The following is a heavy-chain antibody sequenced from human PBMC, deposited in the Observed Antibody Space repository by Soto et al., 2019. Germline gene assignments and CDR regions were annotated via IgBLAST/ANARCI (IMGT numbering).Heavy chain of an antibody. CDR3: ARGGGYQLLRDYYYVMAV. D-gene: IGHD2-2*01. CDR2: ISAYNGNT. J-gene: IGHJ6*02. Sequence: GASVKVSCKASGYTFTSYGISWVRQAPGQGLEWMGWISAYNGNTNYAQKLQGRVTMTTDTSTSTAYMELRSLRSDDTAVYYCARGGGYQLLRDYYYVMAVWGQGTTVTVSS. CDR1: GYTFTSYG. V-gene: IGHV1-18*01.